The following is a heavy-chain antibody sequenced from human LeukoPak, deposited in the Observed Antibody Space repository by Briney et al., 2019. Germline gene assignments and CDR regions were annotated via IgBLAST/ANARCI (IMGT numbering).Heavy chain of an antibody. D-gene: IGHD4-23*01. Sequence: GGSLRLSCAVSGFTVSSNYMSWVRQAPGKGLEWVSIIYSGGSTYYADSVKGRFTISRDNSKNTLYLQMNSLRAEDTAVYYCAYGGKSDRFDYWGQGTLVTVSS. J-gene: IGHJ4*02. V-gene: IGHV3-66*01. CDR1: GFTVSSNY. CDR2: IYSGGST. CDR3: AYGGKSDRFDY.